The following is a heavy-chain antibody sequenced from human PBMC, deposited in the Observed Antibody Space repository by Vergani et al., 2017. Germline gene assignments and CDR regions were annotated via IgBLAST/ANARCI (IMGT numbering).Heavy chain of an antibody. CDR2: ISSSGSTI. D-gene: IGHD1-7*01. J-gene: IGHJ4*02. CDR3: ARDGDNWNYVPPYYFDY. Sequence: EVQLLESGGGLVQPGGSLRLSCAASGFTFSSYEMNWVRQAPGKGLEWVSYISSSGSTIYYADSVKGRFTISRDNAKNSLYLQMNSLRAEDTAVYYCARDGDNWNYVPPYYFDYWGQGTLVTVSS. CDR1: GFTFSSYE. V-gene: IGHV3-48*03.